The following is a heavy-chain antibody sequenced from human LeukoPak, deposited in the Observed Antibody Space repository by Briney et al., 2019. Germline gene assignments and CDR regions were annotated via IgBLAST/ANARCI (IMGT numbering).Heavy chain of an antibody. J-gene: IGHJ3*02. Sequence: SETLSLTCTVSGYSISSGYYWGWIRQPPGKGLEWLGSIYHSGSTYYNPSLKSRVTISVDTSKNQFSLKLSSVTAADTAVYYCARVYYDSSGHITEAFDIWGQGTMVTVSS. CDR3: ARVYYDSSGHITEAFDI. D-gene: IGHD3-22*01. CDR1: GYSISSGYY. V-gene: IGHV4-38-2*02. CDR2: IYHSGST.